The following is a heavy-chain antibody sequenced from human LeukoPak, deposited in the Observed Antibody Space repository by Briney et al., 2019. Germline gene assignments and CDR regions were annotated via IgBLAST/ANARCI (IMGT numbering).Heavy chain of an antibody. CDR2: IRYDGSNK. J-gene: IGHJ4*02. CDR1: GFTFSSYG. CDR3: ARDGDDYINYDGYFDY. V-gene: IGHV3-30*02. Sequence: GGSLRLSCAASGFTFSSYGMHWVRQAPGKGLEWVAFIRYDGSNKYYADSVKGRFTISRDNAKNSLYLQLNSLRAEDTAVYYCARDGDDYINYDGYFDYWGQGTLVTVSS. D-gene: IGHD4-11*01.